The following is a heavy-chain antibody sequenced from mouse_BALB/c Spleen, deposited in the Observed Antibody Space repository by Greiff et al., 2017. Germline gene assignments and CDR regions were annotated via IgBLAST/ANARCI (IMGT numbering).Heavy chain of an antibody. CDR1: GYTFTSYW. CDR3: ALTGTYAMDY. Sequence: QVQLKQSGAELAKPGASVKMSCKASGYTFTSYWMHWVKQRPGQGLEWIGYINPSTGYTEYNQKFKDKATLTADKSSSTAYMQLSSLTSEDSAVYYCALTGTYAMDYWGQGTSVTVSS. J-gene: IGHJ4*01. D-gene: IGHD4-1*01. CDR2: INPSTGYT. V-gene: IGHV1-7*01.